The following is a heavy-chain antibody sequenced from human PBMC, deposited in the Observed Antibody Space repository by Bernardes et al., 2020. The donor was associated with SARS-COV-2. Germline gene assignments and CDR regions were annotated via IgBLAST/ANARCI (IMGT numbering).Heavy chain of an antibody. D-gene: IGHD2-2*01. V-gene: IGHV1-69*02. Sequence: SVKVSCKASGGTFSSYTISWVRQAPGQGLEWMGRIIPILGIANYAQKFQGRVTITADKSTSTAYMELSSLRSEDTAVYYCEMIVVVPAAHDAFDIWGQGTMVTVSS. CDR2: IIPILGIA. CDR3: EMIVVVPAAHDAFDI. J-gene: IGHJ3*02. CDR1: GGTFSSYT.